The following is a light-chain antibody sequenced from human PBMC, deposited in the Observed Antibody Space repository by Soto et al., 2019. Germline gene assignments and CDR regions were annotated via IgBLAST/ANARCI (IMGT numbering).Light chain of an antibody. J-gene: IGKJ2*01. CDR2: HAS. Sequence: EIVLTQSPGTLSLSPGDRATLSCRASQSLSNTFLAWYQQKPGQAPRLLIYHASSRATGIPDRFSGSGSGTDFTLTINKLEPEDFAVYSCQQYGGSSPRFTFGQGTKLEIK. CDR3: QQYGGSSPRFT. CDR1: QSLSNTF. V-gene: IGKV3-20*01.